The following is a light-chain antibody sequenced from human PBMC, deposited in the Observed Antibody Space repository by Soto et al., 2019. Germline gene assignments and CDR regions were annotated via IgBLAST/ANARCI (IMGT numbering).Light chain of an antibody. V-gene: IGLV2-14*03. CDR3: SSDAL. CDR1: SSDIGASDY. Sequence: QSALTQPASVSGSPGQSITISCTGTSSDIGASDYVSWYQQHPDKAPKLIIYNVNYRPSGVSSRFSGSKSGNTASLTISGLQAYYEADYFGSSDALFGGGTKLTVL. J-gene: IGLJ2*01. CDR2: NVN.